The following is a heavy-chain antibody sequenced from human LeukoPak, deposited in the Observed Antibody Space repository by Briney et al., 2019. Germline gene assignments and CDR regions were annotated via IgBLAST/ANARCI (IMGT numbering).Heavy chain of an antibody. CDR1: GFTFSSYA. CDR3: ARDYPQYCGGDCYSYNWFDP. D-gene: IGHD2-21*02. V-gene: IGHV3-23*01. Sequence: GGSRRLSCAASGFTFSSYAMSWVRQAPGKGLEWVSAISGSGGSTYYADSVKGRFTISRDNSKNTLYLQMNSLRSDDTAVYYCARDYPQYCGGDCYSYNWFDPWGQGTLVTVSS. CDR2: ISGSGGST. J-gene: IGHJ5*02.